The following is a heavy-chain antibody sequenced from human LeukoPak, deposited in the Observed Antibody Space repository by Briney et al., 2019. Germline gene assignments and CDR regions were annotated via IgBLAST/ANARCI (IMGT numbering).Heavy chain of an antibody. V-gene: IGHV3-9*03. CDR2: INWNSGSI. CDR1: GFNFDDYA. CDR3: ARSYGSGTYYNPFDY. J-gene: IGHJ4*02. Sequence: PGRSLRRSCAASGFNFDDYAMHWVRQAPGKGLEWVSGINWNSGSIGYADSVKGRFTISRDNAKNSLFLQMNSLRAEDMALYYCARSYGSGTYYNPFDYWGQGTLVTVSS. D-gene: IGHD3-10*01.